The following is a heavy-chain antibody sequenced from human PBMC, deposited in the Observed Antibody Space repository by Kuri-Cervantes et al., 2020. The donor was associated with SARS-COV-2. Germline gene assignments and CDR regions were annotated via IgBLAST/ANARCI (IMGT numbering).Heavy chain of an antibody. CDR3: ARVPQYSSSSY. D-gene: IGHD6-6*01. J-gene: IGHJ4*02. CDR2: ISYDGSNK. V-gene: IGHV3-30-3*01. CDR1: GFTFSDYY. Sequence: GESLKISCAASGFTFSDYYMSWIRQAPGKGLEWVAVISYDGSNKYYADSVKGRFTISRDNSKNTLYLQMNSLRAEDTAVYYCARVPQYSSSSYWGQGTLVTVSS.